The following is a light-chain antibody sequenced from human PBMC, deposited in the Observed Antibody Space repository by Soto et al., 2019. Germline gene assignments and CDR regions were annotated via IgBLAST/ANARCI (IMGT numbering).Light chain of an antibody. J-gene: IGKJ4*02. V-gene: IGKV3-20*01. CDR1: QRVAISS. Sequence: ENELTQSPGRLSLSPGERATLSCRASQRVAISSIAWYQQKVGQPPRLLNYGASGRAPGVPDRISGSGSGTGFTLTIERVEAEDSAVYHCQQYATSPLTLGGGPTLEIK. CDR2: GAS. CDR3: QQYATSPLT.